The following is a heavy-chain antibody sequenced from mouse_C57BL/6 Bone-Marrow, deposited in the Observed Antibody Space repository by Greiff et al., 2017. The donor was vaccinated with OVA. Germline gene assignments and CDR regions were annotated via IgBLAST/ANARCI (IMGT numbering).Heavy chain of an antibody. CDR3: ARDDYDGYWYFDV. D-gene: IGHD2-4*01. CDR2: ISDGGSYT. V-gene: IGHV5-4*01. J-gene: IGHJ1*03. Sequence: EVQVVESGGGLVKPGGSLKLSCAASGFTFSSYAMSWVRQTPEKRLEWVATISDGGSYTYYPDNVKGRCTIARDNAKNNLYLQMSQLKTEDTAMYYCARDDYDGYWYFDVWGTGTTVTVSS. CDR1: GFTFSSYA.